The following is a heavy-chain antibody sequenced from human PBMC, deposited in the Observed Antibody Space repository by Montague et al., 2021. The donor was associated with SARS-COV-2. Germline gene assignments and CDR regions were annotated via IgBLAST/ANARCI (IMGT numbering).Heavy chain of an antibody. CDR3: ARERSYLYWYFDL. V-gene: IGHV4-4*07. J-gene: IGHJ2*01. Sequence: SETLSLTCAVSAGSIRDYYWSWIRQPAGKGLEWIGRIYTTGSSDXSPSLQSRVTMSVDTSKNRVSLRLMSVTAADTALYYCARERSYLYWYFDLWGRGTLVTVSS. CDR1: AGSIRDYY. CDR2: IYTTGSS.